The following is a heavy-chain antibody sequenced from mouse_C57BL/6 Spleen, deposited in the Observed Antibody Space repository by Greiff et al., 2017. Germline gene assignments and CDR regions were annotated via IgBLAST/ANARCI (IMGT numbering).Heavy chain of an antibody. J-gene: IGHJ2*01. CDR2: IYPGDGDT. V-gene: IGHV1-82*01. D-gene: IGHD2-4*01. CDR1: GYAFSSSW. Sequence: VKLQESGPELVKPGASVKISCKASGYAFSSSWMNWVKQRPGKGLEWIGRIYPGDGDTNYNGKFKGKDTLTADKSSSTAYMQLSSLTSEDSAVYFCARWDYPDYWGQGTTLTVSS. CDR3: ARWDYPDY.